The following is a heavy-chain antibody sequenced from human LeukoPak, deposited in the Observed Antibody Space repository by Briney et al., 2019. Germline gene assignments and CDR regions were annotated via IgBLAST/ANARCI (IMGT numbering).Heavy chain of an antibody. J-gene: IGHJ4*02. CDR1: GGSISSSNW. V-gene: IGHV4-4*02. Sequence: SGTLSLTCAVSGGSISSSNWWSWVRLPPGKGLEWIREIYHSGSTNYNPSLKSRVTISVDKSKNQFSLKLSSVTAADTAVYYCASVSRDYYDSSGYGNYWGQGTLVTVSS. CDR2: IYHSGST. CDR3: ASVSRDYYDSSGYGNY. D-gene: IGHD3-22*01.